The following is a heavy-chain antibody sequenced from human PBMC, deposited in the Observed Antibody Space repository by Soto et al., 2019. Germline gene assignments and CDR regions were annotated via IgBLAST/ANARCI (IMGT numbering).Heavy chain of an antibody. Sequence: SVKVSCKASGCTFSSYASSWVRQAPGQGLEWVGGIIPIFGTANYAQKFQGRVTITADKSTSTDYMELSSLRSEDTAVYYCAISYYGSGSYPDYYFDYWGQGTLVTVSS. V-gene: IGHV1-69*06. J-gene: IGHJ4*02. D-gene: IGHD3-10*01. CDR2: IIPIFGTA. CDR3: AISYYGSGSYPDYYFDY. CDR1: GCTFSSYA.